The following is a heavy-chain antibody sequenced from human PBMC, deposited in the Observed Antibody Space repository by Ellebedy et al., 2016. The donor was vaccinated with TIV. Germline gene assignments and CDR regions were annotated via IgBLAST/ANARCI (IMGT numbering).Heavy chain of an antibody. D-gene: IGHD3-10*01. Sequence: GESLKISCAASGFTFSTYSMNWVRQAPGKGPEWVSYISSGSATYYTDSVEGRFTSSRDNAKNSLHLQMNSLRDEDTAVYYCVRERSFSPDYWGQGTLVTVSS. CDR1: GFTFSTYS. CDR2: ISSGSAT. J-gene: IGHJ4*02. CDR3: VRERSFSPDY. V-gene: IGHV3-48*02.